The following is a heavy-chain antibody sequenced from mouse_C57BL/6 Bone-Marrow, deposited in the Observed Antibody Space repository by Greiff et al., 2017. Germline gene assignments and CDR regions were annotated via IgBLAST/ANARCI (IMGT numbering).Heavy chain of an antibody. CDR1: GFTFSSYG. CDR2: ISSGGSYT. D-gene: IGHD1-1*01. Sequence: EVKLMESGGDLVKPGGSLKLSCAASGFTFSSYGTSWVRQTPDKRLEWVATISSGGSYTYYPDSVKGRFTISRDNAKNTLYLQMSSLKSEDTAMYYCARDHYYGSSRYAMDYWGQGTSVTVSS. CDR3: ARDHYYGSSRYAMDY. V-gene: IGHV5-6*01. J-gene: IGHJ4*01.